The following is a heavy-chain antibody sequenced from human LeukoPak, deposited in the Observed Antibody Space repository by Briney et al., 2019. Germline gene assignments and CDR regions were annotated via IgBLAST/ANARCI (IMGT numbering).Heavy chain of an antibody. D-gene: IGHD6-19*01. CDR2: IYYSGST. J-gene: IGHJ4*02. V-gene: IGHV4-59*12. Sequence: SETLSLTCTVSGGSISSYYWSWIRQPPGKGLGWIGYIYYSGSTNYNPSLKSRVTISVDTSKNQFSLKLSSVTAADTAVYYCAREGYSSGWSFDYWGQGTLVTVSS. CDR1: GGSISSYY. CDR3: AREGYSSGWSFDY.